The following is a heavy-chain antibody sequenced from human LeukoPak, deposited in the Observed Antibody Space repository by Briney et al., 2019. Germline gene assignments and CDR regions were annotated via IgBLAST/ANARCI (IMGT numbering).Heavy chain of an antibody. J-gene: IGHJ3*02. V-gene: IGHV4-59*01. CDR2: IYYSGTA. CDR3: ARADDSDAFDI. Sequence: SETLSLTCTISGGSISSFYWSWIRQPPGKRLERIGYIYYSGTANYNPSLKSRVTISIDTSKNQFSLNLSSVTTADTAVYYCARADDSDAFDIWGQGTMVTVSS. D-gene: IGHD3-16*01. CDR1: GGSISSFY.